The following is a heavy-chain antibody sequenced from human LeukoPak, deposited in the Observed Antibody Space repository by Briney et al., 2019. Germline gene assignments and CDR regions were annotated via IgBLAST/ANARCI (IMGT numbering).Heavy chain of an antibody. CDR3: ARVERYSSSWSY. J-gene: IGHJ4*02. V-gene: IGHV3-30*04. D-gene: IGHD6-13*01. CDR2: ISYDGSDK. CDR1: GFTFSSYA. Sequence: GGSLRLSCAASGFTFSSYAMHWVRQAPGKGLEWVAVISYDGSDKYYADSVKGRFTISRDNSKNTLYLQMNSLRAEDTAVYYCARVERYSSSWSYWGQGTLVTVSS.